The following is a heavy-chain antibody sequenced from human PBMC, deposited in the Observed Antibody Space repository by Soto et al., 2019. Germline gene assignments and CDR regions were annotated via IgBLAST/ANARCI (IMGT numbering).Heavy chain of an antibody. CDR3: ARDFGRGQLNYYGMDV. CDR2: ISGSGGST. Sequence: EVQLLESGGGLVQPGGSLRLSCAASGFTFSSYAMSWVRQAPGKGLEWVSAISGSGGSTYYADSVKGRFTISRDNSKNSLYLQMNSLRAEDTAVYYCARDFGRGQLNYYGMDVWGQGTTVTVSS. J-gene: IGHJ6*02. CDR1: GFTFSSYA. D-gene: IGHD2-2*01. V-gene: IGHV3-23*01.